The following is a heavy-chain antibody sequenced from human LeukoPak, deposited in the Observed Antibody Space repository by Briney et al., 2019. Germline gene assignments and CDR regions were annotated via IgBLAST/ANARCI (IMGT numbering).Heavy chain of an antibody. J-gene: IGHJ4*02. D-gene: IGHD3/OR15-3a*01. CDR3: ARQTGSGLFILP. CDR1: GVSISSSNSY. CDR2: IYYSGNA. V-gene: IGHV4-39*01. Sequence: SETLSLTCTVSGVSISSSNSYWGWIRQPPGTGLEWIGSIYYSGNAYYNASLKCQVSISIDTSKNQFSLRLTSVTAADTAVYYCARQTGSGLFILPGGQGTLVTVSS.